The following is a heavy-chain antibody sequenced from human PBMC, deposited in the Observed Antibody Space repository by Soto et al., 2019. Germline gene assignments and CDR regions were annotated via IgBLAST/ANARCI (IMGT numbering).Heavy chain of an antibody. D-gene: IGHD6-6*01. CDR2: ISGSDSTT. CDR1: GFTFSTYA. V-gene: IGHV3-23*01. J-gene: IGHJ2*01. CDR3: ARDHSSSSWFIDL. Sequence: GGSLILSCASSGFTFSTYAMNWVRQDPGKGLEWVSAISGSDSTTYYADSVQGRFTIFRDNSNNTLFLQMSSLKAEDTAIYYCARDHSSSSWFIDLWGRGTMVKSPQ.